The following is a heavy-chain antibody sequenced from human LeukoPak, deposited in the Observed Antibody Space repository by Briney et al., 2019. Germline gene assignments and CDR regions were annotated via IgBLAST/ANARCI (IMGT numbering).Heavy chain of an antibody. V-gene: IGHV4-59*01. CDR3: ARVPMVRGVIIPAHYFDY. D-gene: IGHD3-10*01. J-gene: IGHJ4*02. CDR1: GGSISSYY. Sequence: PSETLSLTCTVSGGSISSYYWSWIRQPPGKGLEWIGYIYYSGSTNYNPSFKSRVTISVDTSKNQFSLKLSSVTAADTAVYYCARVPMVRGVIIPAHYFDYWGQGTLVTVSS. CDR2: IYYSGST.